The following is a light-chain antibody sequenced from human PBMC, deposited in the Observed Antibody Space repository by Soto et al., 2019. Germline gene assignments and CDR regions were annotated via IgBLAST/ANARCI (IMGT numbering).Light chain of an antibody. V-gene: IGKV3-15*01. Sequence: EIVMTQSPATLSVSPGERATLSCRASQSVSSTLAWYQQQPGQAPRLLIYGASTRATGIPARFSGGGSGTEFTLTISSLQSEDFAVYYCQQYNNWPPFTFGPGTKVDIK. CDR1: QSVSST. CDR3: QQYNNWPPFT. J-gene: IGKJ3*01. CDR2: GAS.